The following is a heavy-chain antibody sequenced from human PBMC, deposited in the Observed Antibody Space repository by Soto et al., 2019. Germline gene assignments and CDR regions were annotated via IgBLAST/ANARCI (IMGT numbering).Heavy chain of an antibody. CDR1: GFIFSHDA. CDR3: ARDPEGSGFAFES. CDR2: IWNDGSNK. D-gene: IGHD6-25*01. J-gene: IGHJ4*02. Sequence: QVHLVESGGGVVQPGRSLRLSCAASGFIFSHDAMHWVRQAPGKGLEWVAFIWNDGSNKYYGDSVKDRFTISRDNSKNTLDLQMNSLIVEDTAVYYCARDPEGSGFAFESWGQGTLVTVSS. V-gene: IGHV3-33*01.